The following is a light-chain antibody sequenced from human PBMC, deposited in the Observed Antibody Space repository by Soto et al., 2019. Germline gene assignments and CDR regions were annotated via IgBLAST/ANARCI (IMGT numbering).Light chain of an antibody. CDR1: QGISSF. CDR3: QQYYNSLRF. V-gene: IGKV1-8*01. CDR2: GAS. J-gene: IGKJ3*01. Sequence: AIRLTQSPSSLSASTGHSVTITCRATQGISSFLAWYHQKPGKPPNLLIYGASHLKSGVPSRFSGSGSGTDFTLTISSLQSEDFATYYCQQYYNSLRFFGPGTKVDI.